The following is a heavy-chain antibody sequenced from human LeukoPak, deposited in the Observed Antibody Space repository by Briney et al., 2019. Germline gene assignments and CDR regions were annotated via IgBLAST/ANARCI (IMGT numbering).Heavy chain of an antibody. CDR3: ARQNGAMVRGATDY. V-gene: IGHV4-38-2*01. Sequence: SETLSLTCAVSGYSISSGYYWGWIRQPRGKGLEWIGSIYHSGSTYYNPSLKSRVTISVDTSKNQFSLKLSSVTAADTAVYYCARQNGAMVRGATDYWGQGTLVTVSS. CDR1: GYSISSGYY. D-gene: IGHD3-10*01. CDR2: IYHSGST. J-gene: IGHJ4*02.